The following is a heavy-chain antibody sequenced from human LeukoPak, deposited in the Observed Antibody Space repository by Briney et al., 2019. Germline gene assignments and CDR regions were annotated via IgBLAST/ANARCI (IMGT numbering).Heavy chain of an antibody. CDR2: INHSGST. Sequence: SETLSLTCAVYGGSFSGYYWSWIRQPPGKGLEWIGEINHSGSTNYNPSLKSRVTISVDTSKNQFSLKLSSVTAADTAVYYCARGGLRFLEWLLYYFDYWGQGTLVTVSS. J-gene: IGHJ4*02. V-gene: IGHV4-34*01. CDR1: GGSFSGYY. CDR3: ARGGLRFLEWLLYYFDY. D-gene: IGHD3-3*01.